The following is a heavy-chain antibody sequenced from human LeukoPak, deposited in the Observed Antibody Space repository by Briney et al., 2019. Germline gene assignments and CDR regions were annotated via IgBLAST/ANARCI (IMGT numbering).Heavy chain of an antibody. V-gene: IGHV3-23*01. D-gene: IGHD4-17*01. CDR3: AKEATVTPGNVNWFDP. CDR2: ISGSADNR. Sequence: GGSLRLSCAASGFTFSIYAMSWVRQAPGKGLEWVSTISGSADNRYYADPVKGRFTISRDNSKNTLYLQMNSLRAEDTAVYYCAKEATVTPGNVNWFDPWGQGTLVTVSS. J-gene: IGHJ5*02. CDR1: GFTFSIYA.